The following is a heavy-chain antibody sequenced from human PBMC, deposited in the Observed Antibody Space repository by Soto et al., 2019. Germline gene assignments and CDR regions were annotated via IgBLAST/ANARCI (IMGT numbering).Heavy chain of an antibody. CDR3: ARHGGITMDRGVLTALDI. Sequence: SETLSLTCTVSGASIRSSNFSWSWIRQPPGKGLEWIGYMSHSGSTNHHPSLKSRVTISEDTSKNHFSLKLNSVTAADTAVYYCARHGGITMDRGVLTALDIWGQGTMVTVSS. V-gene: IGHV4-61*03. CDR2: MSHSGST. CDR1: GASIRSSNFS. D-gene: IGHD3-10*01. J-gene: IGHJ3*02.